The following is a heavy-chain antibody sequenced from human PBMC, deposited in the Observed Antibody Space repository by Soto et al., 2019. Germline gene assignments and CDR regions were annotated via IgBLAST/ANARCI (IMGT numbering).Heavy chain of an antibody. V-gene: IGHV5-51*01. CDR2: IYPGDSDT. CDR1: GDGFTSYW. J-gene: IGHJ6*02. D-gene: IGHD6-13*01. Sequence: XVSLRISCKGSGDGFTSYWLWWVRQLPGKGLEWMGIIYPGDSDTRYSPSFQGPVTISADKSTSTAYLQWSSLKASDTAMYYCARQAAAGSYFYYYGMDVWGQGTTVTVSS. CDR3: ARQAAAGSYFYYYGMDV.